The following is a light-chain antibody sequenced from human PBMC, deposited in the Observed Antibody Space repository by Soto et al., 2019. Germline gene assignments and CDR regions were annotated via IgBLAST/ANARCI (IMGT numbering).Light chain of an antibody. CDR3: QQYSTYSRA. CDR1: QSISTW. V-gene: IGKV1-5*03. J-gene: IGKJ1*01. Sequence: DIQMTQSPSTLSASVGDRVTITCRASQSISTWLAWYQQKAGKAPKLLIYKASSSQSGVPSRFSGSGSGTEFTLTINSLQPDDFATYYCQQYSTYSRALGQGTKVEIK. CDR2: KAS.